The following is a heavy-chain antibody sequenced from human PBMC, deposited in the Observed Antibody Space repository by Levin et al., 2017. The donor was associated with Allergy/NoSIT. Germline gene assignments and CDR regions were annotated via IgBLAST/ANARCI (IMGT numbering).Heavy chain of an antibody. Sequence: GESLKISCKASGYTFRNYGISWVRQAPGQGLEWLGWISPYNGKTSHAQKFQGRVTMTTDTVTSTAYMELRSLRSDDTAVYYCARDHGYSGYLLYWGQGTLVTVSS. V-gene: IGHV1-18*01. CDR3: ARDHGYSGYLLY. CDR1: GYTFRNYG. D-gene: IGHD5-12*01. J-gene: IGHJ4*02. CDR2: ISPYNGKT.